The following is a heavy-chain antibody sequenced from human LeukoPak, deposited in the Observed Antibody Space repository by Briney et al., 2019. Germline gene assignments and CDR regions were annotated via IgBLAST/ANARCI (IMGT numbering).Heavy chain of an antibody. J-gene: IGHJ4*02. CDR1: GYTFSSYD. CDR2: INPNSGGT. Sequence: GASVKVSCKASGYTFSSYDINWVRQATGQGLEWMGWINPNSGGTNYAQEFQGRVTMTRDTSISTAYMEPSRLRSDDTAVYYCASSKGYYGSGSCTIDYWGQGTLVTVSS. V-gene: IGHV1-2*02. D-gene: IGHD3-10*01. CDR3: ASSKGYYGSGSCTIDY.